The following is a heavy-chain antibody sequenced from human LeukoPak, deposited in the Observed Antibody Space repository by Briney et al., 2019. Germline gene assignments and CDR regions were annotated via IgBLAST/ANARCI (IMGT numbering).Heavy chain of an antibody. Sequence: AGGSLGLSCAASGFTFSSYWMHWVRQAPGKGPVWVSRINNDGSGTTYAASVKDRFTISRDDAKNTLYLQMNSLRAEDTAVYYCVRGGESTWSWGQGTLVTVSS. J-gene: IGHJ5*02. V-gene: IGHV3-74*01. CDR3: VRGGESTWS. CDR2: INNDGSGT. CDR1: GFTFSSYW. D-gene: IGHD2-15*01.